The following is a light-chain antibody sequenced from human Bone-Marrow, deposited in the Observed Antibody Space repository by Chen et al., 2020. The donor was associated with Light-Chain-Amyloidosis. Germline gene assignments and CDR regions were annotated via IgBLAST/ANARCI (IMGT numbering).Light chain of an antibody. CDR3: QSADSSGTYEVI. CDR1: DLPTKY. V-gene: IGLV3-25*03. CDR2: RAT. J-gene: IGLJ2*01. Sequence: SYDLTQPPSVSVSPGQKARITCSGDDLPTKYAYWYQQKPGQAPVLVIHRATERPSGISERFSGSSSGTTATLTISGVQAEDEADYHCQSADSSGTYEVIFGGGNKLTVL.